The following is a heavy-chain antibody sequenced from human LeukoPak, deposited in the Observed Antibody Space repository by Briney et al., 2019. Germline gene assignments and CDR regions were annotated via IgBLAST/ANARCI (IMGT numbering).Heavy chain of an antibody. Sequence: PSETLSLTCAVYGGSFSGYYWSWIRQPPGKGLEWIGEINHSGSTNYNPSLKSRVTISVDTSKNQFSLKLSSVTAADTAVYYCARGNQPLRLGYYYMDVWGKGTTVTVSS. CDR3: ARGNQPLRLGYYYMDV. D-gene: IGHD2-2*01. CDR2: INHSGST. V-gene: IGHV4-34*01. J-gene: IGHJ6*03. CDR1: GGSFSGYY.